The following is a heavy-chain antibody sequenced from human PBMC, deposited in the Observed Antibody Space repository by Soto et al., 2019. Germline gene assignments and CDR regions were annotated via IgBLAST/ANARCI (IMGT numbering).Heavy chain of an antibody. Sequence: EVQLVESGGGLVQPGGSLRLSCAASGLIFSDYHMDWVRQAPGKGLEWVGRIRRKANSYTTEYDASVKGRFTISRDDSKNSLYLQMNSLKNEDTAVYYCAMLGGWSGGSNDMDVCGQGTTVTVSS. J-gene: IGHJ6*02. V-gene: IGHV3-72*01. CDR3: AMLGGWSGGSNDMDV. CDR1: GLIFSDYH. CDR2: IRRKANSYTT. D-gene: IGHD6-19*01.